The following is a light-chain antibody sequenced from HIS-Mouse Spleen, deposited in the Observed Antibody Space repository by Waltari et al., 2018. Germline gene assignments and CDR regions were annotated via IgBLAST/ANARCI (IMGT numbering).Light chain of an antibody. CDR3: SSYTSSSFNVV. J-gene: IGLJ2*01. Sequence: QSALTQPASVSGSPGQSITISCTGTSSDVGGYNYVSWYQQHPGQAPKLMIYDVSNRPSGVSNPFSGSKSGNTASLTISGLQAEDEADYYCSSYTSSSFNVVFGGGTKLTVL. CDR1: SSDVGGYNY. CDR2: DVS. V-gene: IGLV2-14*03.